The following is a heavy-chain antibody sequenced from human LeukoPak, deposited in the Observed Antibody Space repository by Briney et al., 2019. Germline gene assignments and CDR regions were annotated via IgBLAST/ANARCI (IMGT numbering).Heavy chain of an antibody. CDR1: GYTFTGYY. D-gene: IGHD2-2*01. Sequence: ASVKVSCKASGYTFTGYYMHWVRQAPGQGLEWMGRINPNSGGTNYAQKFQGRVTMTRDTSISTAYMELGRLRSDDTAVYYCARATRHIVVVPAAIMFDPWGQGTLVTVSS. V-gene: IGHV1-2*06. CDR3: ARATRHIVVVPAAIMFDP. J-gene: IGHJ5*02. CDR2: INPNSGGT.